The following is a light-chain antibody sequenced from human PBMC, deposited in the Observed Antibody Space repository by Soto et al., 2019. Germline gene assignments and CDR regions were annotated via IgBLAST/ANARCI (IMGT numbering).Light chain of an antibody. CDR2: GAS. CDR3: QQNSSPPWT. J-gene: IGKJ1*01. Sequence: EIVLTQSPGTLSLSPGERATLSCRASQSVSSSYLAWYQQKPGQAPRLLIYGASSRATGIPDRFSGSGSGTDFTLTISRLEPEDFAVYSCQQNSSPPWTFGQGTKVEIK. V-gene: IGKV3-20*01. CDR1: QSVSSSY.